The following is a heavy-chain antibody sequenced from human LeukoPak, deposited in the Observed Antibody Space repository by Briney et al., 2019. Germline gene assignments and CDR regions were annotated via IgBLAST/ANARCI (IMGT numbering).Heavy chain of an antibody. Sequence: SVKVSCKASGGTFSSYAISWVRQAPGQGLEWMGGIIPIFGTANYAQKFQGRVTITADESTSTAYMELSSLRSEDTAVYYCARGNDILTGNPYYYYYMDVWGKGTTVTVSS. J-gene: IGHJ6*03. D-gene: IGHD3-9*01. CDR3: ARGNDILTGNPYYYYYMDV. CDR2: IIPIFGTA. V-gene: IGHV1-69*13. CDR1: GGTFSSYA.